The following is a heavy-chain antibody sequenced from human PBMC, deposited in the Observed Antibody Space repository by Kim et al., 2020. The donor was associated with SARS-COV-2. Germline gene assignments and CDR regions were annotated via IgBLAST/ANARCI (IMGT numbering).Heavy chain of an antibody. CDR2: IVVGSGNT. D-gene: IGHD1-26*01. CDR1: GFTFTSSA. V-gene: IGHV1-58*02. CDR3: AAALYSGSYPFDY. Sequence: SVKVSCKASGFTFTSSAMQWVRQARGQRLEWIGWIVVGSGNTNYAQKFQERVTITRDMSTSTAYMELSSLRSEDTAVYYCAAALYSGSYPFDYWGQGTLVTVSS. J-gene: IGHJ4*02.